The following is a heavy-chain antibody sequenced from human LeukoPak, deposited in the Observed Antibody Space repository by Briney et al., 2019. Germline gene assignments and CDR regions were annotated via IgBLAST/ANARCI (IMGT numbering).Heavy chain of an antibody. CDR1: GFTFGTYW. V-gene: IGHV3-74*01. CDR3: TRGLSASASSLAY. D-gene: IGHD6-6*01. J-gene: IGHJ4*02. Sequence: GGSLRLSCGASGFTFGTYWMHWVRQAPGKGLVWVSRINSDGSGTSYADSVRGRFSISRDNAKNTLYLQMNSLRAEDTAVYYCTRGLSASASSLAYWGQGTLVTVSA. CDR2: INSDGSGT.